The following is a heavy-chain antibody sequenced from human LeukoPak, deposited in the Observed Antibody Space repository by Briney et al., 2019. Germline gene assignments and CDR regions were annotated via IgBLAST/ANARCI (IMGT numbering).Heavy chain of an antibody. CDR3: ARLAVAVFFDY. Sequence: PGGSLRLSCAASGFTFSSYNMNWVRQAPGKGLEWVSSISSSSSYIYYADSVKGRFTISRDNAKNSLYLQMNSLRAEDTAVYYCARLAVAVFFDYWGQGTLVTVSS. CDR1: GFTFSSYN. CDR2: ISSSSSYI. V-gene: IGHV3-21*01. D-gene: IGHD6-19*01. J-gene: IGHJ4*02.